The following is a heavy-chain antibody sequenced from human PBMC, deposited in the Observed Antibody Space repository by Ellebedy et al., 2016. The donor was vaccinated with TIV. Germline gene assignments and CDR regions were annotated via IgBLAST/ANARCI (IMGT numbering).Heavy chain of an antibody. J-gene: IGHJ4*02. D-gene: IGHD2-15*01. V-gene: IGHV1-69*13. CDR1: GGTSNNYA. Sequence: SVKVSCKASGGTSNNYAINWVRQAPGQGLEWMGGIIPIFSTPNYAQKFQDRVTITADESTSTTYMALSSLRSEDTAVYYCARARYYSRGGRYPIYFFDSWGQGTLVTVSS. CDR3: ARARYYSRGGRYPIYFFDS. CDR2: IIPIFSTP.